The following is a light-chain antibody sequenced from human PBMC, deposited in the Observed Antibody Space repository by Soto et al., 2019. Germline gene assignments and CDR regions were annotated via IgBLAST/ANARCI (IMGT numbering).Light chain of an antibody. J-gene: IGKJ4*01. CDR2: KVS. CDR1: QSLVYSDGNTY. Sequence: VVMTQSPLSLPVTLGQPASISCRSSQSLVYSDGNTYFIWFHQRPGQSPRRLIYKVSNRDSGVPDRFSGSGSGTDFTLKISRVEAEDVGVYYCMRGTHWPLTFGGGTKVEIK. CDR3: MRGTHWPLT. V-gene: IGKV2-30*01.